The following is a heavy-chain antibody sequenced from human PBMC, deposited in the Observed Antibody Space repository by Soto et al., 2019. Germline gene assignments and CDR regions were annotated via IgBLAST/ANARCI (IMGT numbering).Heavy chain of an antibody. CDR2: INAGNGNT. J-gene: IGHJ3*02. CDR3: ARNSMVRGVPPSYGAFDI. Sequence: QVPLVQSGAEVKKPGASVKVSCKASGYTFTSYAMHWVRQAPGQRLEWMGWINAGNGNTKYSQKFQGRVTITRDTSASTAYMELSSLRSEDTAVYYCARNSMVRGVPPSYGAFDIWGQGTMVTVSS. D-gene: IGHD3-10*01. V-gene: IGHV1-3*01. CDR1: GYTFTSYA.